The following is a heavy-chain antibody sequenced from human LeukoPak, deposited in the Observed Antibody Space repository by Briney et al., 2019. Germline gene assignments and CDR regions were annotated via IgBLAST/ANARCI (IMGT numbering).Heavy chain of an antibody. CDR1: GGSISSGSYY. CDR2: IYTSGST. J-gene: IGHJ4*02. V-gene: IGHV4-61*02. Sequence: SETLSLTCTVSGGSISSGSYYWSWIRQPAGKGLEWIGRIYTSGSTNYSPSLKSRVTISVDTSKNQFSLKLSSVTAADTAVYYCASSSSSIDYWGQGTLVTVSS. CDR3: ASSSSSIDY. D-gene: IGHD6-13*01.